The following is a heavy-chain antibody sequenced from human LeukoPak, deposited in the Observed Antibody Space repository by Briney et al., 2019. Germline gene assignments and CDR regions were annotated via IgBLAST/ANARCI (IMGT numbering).Heavy chain of an antibody. CDR3: ARGLEMATTDAFDI. CDR2: IIPIFGTA. J-gene: IGHJ3*02. V-gene: IGHV1-69*13. Sequence: GASVKVSCKASGGTFTSYAISWVRQAPGQGLEWMGGIIPIFGTANYAQKFQGRVTITADESTSTAYMELSRLRSEDTAVYYCARGLEMATTDAFDIWGQGTMVTVSS. CDR1: GGTFTSYA. D-gene: IGHD5-24*01.